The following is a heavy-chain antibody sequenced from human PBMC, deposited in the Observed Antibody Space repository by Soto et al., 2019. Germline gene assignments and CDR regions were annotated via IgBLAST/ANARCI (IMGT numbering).Heavy chain of an antibody. D-gene: IGHD6-19*01. CDR2: MNPNSGNT. CDR1: GYTFTSXX. J-gene: IGHJ4*02. V-gene: IGHV1-8*01. Sequence: QVQLVQSGAEVKKPGASVKVSCKASGYTFTSXXXXXXRQATGQGLEWMGWMNPNSGNTDYAQKFQGXVTMXRXTSIXTXYXXXXXLXSXDTAVYYCARERSSGCDYWGQGTLVTVSS. CDR3: ARERSSGCDY.